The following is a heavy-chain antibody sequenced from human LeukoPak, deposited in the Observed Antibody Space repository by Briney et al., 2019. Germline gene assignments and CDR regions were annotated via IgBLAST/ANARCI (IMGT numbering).Heavy chain of an antibody. CDR2: ISGSGGST. CDR1: GFTFSGYA. J-gene: IGHJ4*02. Sequence: PGGSLRLSCAASGFTFSGYAMSWVRQAPGKGQEWVSAISGSGGSTYYADSVKGRFTISRDNSKNTLYLQMNSLRAEDTAVYYCARDHLDPLGDFWSGYLDYWGQGTLVIVSS. D-gene: IGHD3-3*01. V-gene: IGHV3-23*01. CDR3: ARDHLDPLGDFWSGYLDY.